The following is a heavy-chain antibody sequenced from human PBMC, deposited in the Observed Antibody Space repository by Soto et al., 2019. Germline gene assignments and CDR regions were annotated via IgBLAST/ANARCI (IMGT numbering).Heavy chain of an antibody. CDR3: ARYGDYEGPVTSGY. V-gene: IGHV4-39*01. J-gene: IGHJ4*02. CDR2: IYYSGST. D-gene: IGHD4-17*01. CDR1: GGSISSSSYY. Sequence: QLQLQESGPGLVKPSETLSLTCTVSGGSISSSSYYWGWIRQPPGKGLEWIGSIYYSGSTYYNPSLKSRVTISVDTSKNQFSLKLSSVTAADTAVYYCARYGDYEGPVTSGYWGQGTLVTVSS.